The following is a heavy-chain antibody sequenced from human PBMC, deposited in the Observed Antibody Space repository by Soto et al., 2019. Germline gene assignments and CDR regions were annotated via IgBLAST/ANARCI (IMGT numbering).Heavy chain of an antibody. Sequence: PGGSLRLSCAASGFTFSSYSMNWVRQAPGKGLDWVSSISSSSSYIYYADSVKGRFTISRDKATKSLYLQMDSLRAGDTALYYCAKDFRFNYYYAMDVWGQGTTVTVSS. V-gene: IGHV3-21*04. CDR1: GFTFSSYS. CDR3: AKDFRFNYYYAMDV. D-gene: IGHD3-16*01. J-gene: IGHJ6*02. CDR2: ISSSSSYI.